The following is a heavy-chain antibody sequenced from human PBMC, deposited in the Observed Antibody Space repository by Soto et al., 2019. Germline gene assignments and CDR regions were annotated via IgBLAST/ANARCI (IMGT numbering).Heavy chain of an antibody. V-gene: IGHV4-59*01. J-gene: IGHJ4*02. D-gene: IGHD6-19*01. CDR2: IYYSGST. CDR3: ASTPWSSGWYNHGWYFDY. CDR1: GGSISSYY. Sequence: SETLSLTCTVSGGSISSYYWSWIRQPPGKGLEWIGYIYYSGSTNYNPSLKSRVTISVDTSKNQFSLKLSSVTAADTAVYYCASTPWSSGWYNHGWYFDYWGQGTLVTVSS.